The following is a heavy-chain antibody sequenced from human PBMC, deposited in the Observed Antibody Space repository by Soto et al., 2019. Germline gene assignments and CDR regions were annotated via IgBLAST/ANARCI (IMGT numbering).Heavy chain of an antibody. J-gene: IGHJ4*02. Sequence: QVQLVESGGGVVQPGRSLSRSCAASGFTFSDYPMHWVRQAPGKGLEWVAVITYDGRGKYYVDSVKGRFTISRDDSKNTLYLQMNSLRVDDTAVYYCARDIIVGAPDYFDYWGQGTLVTVSS. CDR2: ITYDGRGK. CDR1: GFTFSDYP. V-gene: IGHV3-30*04. D-gene: IGHD1-26*01. CDR3: ARDIIVGAPDYFDY.